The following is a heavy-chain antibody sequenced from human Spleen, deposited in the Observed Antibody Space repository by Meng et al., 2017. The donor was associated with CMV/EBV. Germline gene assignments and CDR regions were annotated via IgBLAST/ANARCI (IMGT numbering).Heavy chain of an antibody. CDR3: ANGELGYCSSTSCSDAFDI. CDR1: GFTFSSYG. V-gene: IGHV3-30*02. J-gene: IGHJ3*02. Sequence: GGSLRLSCAASGFTFSSYGIHWVRQAPGKGLEWVALIWFDGSNKYYADSVKGRFTISRDNSKNTLYLQMNSLRAEDTAVYYCANGELGYCSSTSCSDAFDIWGQGTMVTVSS. CDR2: IWFDGSNK. D-gene: IGHD2-2*01.